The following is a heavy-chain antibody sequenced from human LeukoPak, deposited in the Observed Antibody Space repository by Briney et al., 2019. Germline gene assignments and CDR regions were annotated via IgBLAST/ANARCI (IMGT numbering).Heavy chain of an antibody. CDR3: ARTWGYYGSGSPNWFDP. D-gene: IGHD3-10*01. Sequence: ASVKASCKASGYTFTGYYMHWVRQAPGQGLEWMGWINPNSGGTNYAQKFQGRVTMTRDTSISTAYMELRSLRSDDTAVYYCARTWGYYGSGSPNWFDPWGQGTLVTVSS. CDR2: INPNSGGT. V-gene: IGHV1-2*02. J-gene: IGHJ5*02. CDR1: GYTFTGYY.